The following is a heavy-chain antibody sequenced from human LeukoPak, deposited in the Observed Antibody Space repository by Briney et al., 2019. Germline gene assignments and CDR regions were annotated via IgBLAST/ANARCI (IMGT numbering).Heavy chain of an antibody. CDR3: AKDRLYSSSWSTFDY. CDR1: GFTFSSYA. V-gene: IGHV3-23*01. D-gene: IGHD6-13*01. CDR2: ISGSGGST. J-gene: IGHJ4*02. Sequence: PGGSLRLSCAASGFTFSSYAMSWVRQAPGKGLEWVSAISGSGGSTYYADSVKGRSTISRDNSKNTLYLQMNSLRAEDTAVYYCAKDRLYSSSWSTFDYWGQGTLVTVSS.